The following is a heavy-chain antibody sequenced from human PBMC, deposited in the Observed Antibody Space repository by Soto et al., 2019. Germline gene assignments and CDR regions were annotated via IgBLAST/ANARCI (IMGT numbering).Heavy chain of an antibody. V-gene: IGHV1-58*01. CDR1: GFTFTSSA. CDR2: IVVGSGNT. D-gene: IGHD3-22*01. J-gene: IGHJ5*02. Sequence: QMQLVQSGPEVKKPGTSVKVSCKASGFTFTSSAVQWVRQARGQRLEWIGWIVVGSGNTNYAQKFQERVTITRVMSTSTAYMELSSLRSEDTAVYYCAAEGDSSGYYPVKERWFDPWGQGTLVTVSS. CDR3: AAEGDSSGYYPVKERWFDP.